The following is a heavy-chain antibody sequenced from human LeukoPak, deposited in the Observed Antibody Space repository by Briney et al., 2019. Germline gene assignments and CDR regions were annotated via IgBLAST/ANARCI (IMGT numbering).Heavy chain of an antibody. CDR3: ARGRIAAATTYYFDY. CDR1: GGSFSGYY. J-gene: IGHJ4*02. D-gene: IGHD6-13*01. Sequence: PSETLSLTCAVYGGSFSGYYWSWIRQLPGKGLKWIGEINHSGSTNYNPSLKSRVTISVDTSKNQFSLRLSSVTAADTAVYYCARGRIAAATTYYFDYWGQGTLVTVSS. CDR2: INHSGST. V-gene: IGHV4-34*01.